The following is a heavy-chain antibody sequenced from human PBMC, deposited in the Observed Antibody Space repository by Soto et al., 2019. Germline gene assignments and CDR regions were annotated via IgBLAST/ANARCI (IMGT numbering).Heavy chain of an antibody. CDR2: INPSGGST. Sequence: ASVKVSCKASGYTLTSYYMHWVRQAPGQGLEWMGIINPSGGSTSYAQKFQGRVTMTRDTSTSTVYMELSSLRSEDTAVYYCAREFRGIVVVTARDAFDIWGQGTMVTVSS. V-gene: IGHV1-46*01. CDR3: AREFRGIVVVTARDAFDI. J-gene: IGHJ3*02. D-gene: IGHD2-21*02. CDR1: GYTLTSYY.